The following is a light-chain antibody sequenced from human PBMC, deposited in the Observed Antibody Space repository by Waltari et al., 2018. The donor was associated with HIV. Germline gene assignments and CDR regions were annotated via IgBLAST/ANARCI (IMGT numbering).Light chain of an antibody. CDR3: QTWGTGIHVM. V-gene: IGLV4-69*01. J-gene: IGLJ3*02. CDR1: SGHSSFA. CDR2: LNSDGSH. Sequence: QLVLAQSPSASASLGASVNLTCTLSSGHSSFAITWNRQQPGKGPQFLLKLNSDGSHTQGNGIPDRFSGSSSGAERYLTISSLQSDDEADYYCQTWGTGIHVMFGGGTRLTVL.